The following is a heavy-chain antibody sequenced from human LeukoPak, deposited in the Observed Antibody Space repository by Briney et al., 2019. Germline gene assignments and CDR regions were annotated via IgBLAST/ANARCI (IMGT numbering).Heavy chain of an antibody. Sequence: SETLSLTCTVSGGSISSGGYYWSWIRQHPGKGLEWNGYIYYSGSTYYNPSLKSRVTISVDTSKNQFSLKLSSVTAADTAVYYCARAFQYSSSWYMDYWGQGTLVTVSS. J-gene: IGHJ4*02. CDR3: ARAFQYSSSWYMDY. D-gene: IGHD6-13*01. V-gene: IGHV4-31*03. CDR2: IYYSGST. CDR1: GGSISSGGYY.